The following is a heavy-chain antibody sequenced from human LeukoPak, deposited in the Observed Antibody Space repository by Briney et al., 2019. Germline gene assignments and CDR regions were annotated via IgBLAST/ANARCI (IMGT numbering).Heavy chain of an antibody. CDR3: AREMVGVYFFDL. CDR2: ISYSVTP. Sequence: SETLSLTCLVSGDSMSRYRWSWVRQSPGKGVEGVGSISYSVTPRYSPSLESRLLISVDRSQNRVSLRLNSPTAADTAVYYCAREMVGVYFFDLWGRGTLVTVSS. CDR1: GDSMSRYR. J-gene: IGHJ2*01. V-gene: IGHV4-59*01. D-gene: IGHD2-15*01.